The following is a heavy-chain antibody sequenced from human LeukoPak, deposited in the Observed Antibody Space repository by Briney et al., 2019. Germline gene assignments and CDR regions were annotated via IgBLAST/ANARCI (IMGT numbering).Heavy chain of an antibody. CDR2: IIPIFGTA. CDR3: ARQTLSSSRGYYFDY. J-gene: IGHJ4*02. CDR1: GGTFSSYA. V-gene: IGHV1-69*05. D-gene: IGHD6-6*01. Sequence: ASVEVSCKASGGTFSSYAISWVRQAPGQGLEWMGGIIPIFGTANYAQKFQGRVTITTDESTSTAYMELSSLRSEDTAVYYSARQTLSSSRGYYFDYWGQGTLVTVSS.